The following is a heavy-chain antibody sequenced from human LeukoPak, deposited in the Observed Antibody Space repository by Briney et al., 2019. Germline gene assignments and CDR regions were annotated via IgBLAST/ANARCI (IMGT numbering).Heavy chain of an antibody. J-gene: IGHJ1*01. CDR3: ARGVSSNWCGDFQH. Sequence: SETLSLTCTVSGGSISSYYWSWIRQPPGKGLEWIGYIYYSGSTNYNPSLKSRVTISVDTSKNQFSLKLSSVTAADTAVYYCARGVSSNWCGDFQHWGQGTLVTVSS. V-gene: IGHV4-59*01. CDR2: IYYSGST. CDR1: GGSISSYY. D-gene: IGHD6-13*01.